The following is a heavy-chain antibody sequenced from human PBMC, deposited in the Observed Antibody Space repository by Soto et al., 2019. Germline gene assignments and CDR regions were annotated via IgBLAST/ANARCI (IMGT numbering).Heavy chain of an antibody. CDR1: GYTFTGYY. V-gene: IGHV1-2*04. J-gene: IGHJ3*02. Sequence: ASVKVSCKASGYTFTGYYMHWVRQAPGQGLEWMGWINPNSGGTNYAQKFQGWVTMTRDTSISTAYMELSRLRSDDTAVYYCAREITTIGEGRAFDIWGQGTMVTVS. D-gene: IGHD3-22*01. CDR3: AREITTIGEGRAFDI. CDR2: INPNSGGT.